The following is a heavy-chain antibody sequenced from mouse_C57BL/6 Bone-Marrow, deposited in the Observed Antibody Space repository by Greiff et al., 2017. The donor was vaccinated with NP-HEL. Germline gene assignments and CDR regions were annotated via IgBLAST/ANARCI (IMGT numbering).Heavy chain of an antibody. D-gene: IGHD4-1*01. J-gene: IGHJ2*01. Sequence: VQVVESGAELIRPGTSVKVSCKASGYAFTNYLIEWVKQRPGQGLEWIGVINPGSGGTNYNEKFKGKATLTADKSSSTAYMQLSSLTSEDSAVYFCARRTGDYWGQGTTLTVSS. CDR2: INPGSGGT. V-gene: IGHV1-54*01. CDR1: GYAFTNYL. CDR3: ARRTGDY.